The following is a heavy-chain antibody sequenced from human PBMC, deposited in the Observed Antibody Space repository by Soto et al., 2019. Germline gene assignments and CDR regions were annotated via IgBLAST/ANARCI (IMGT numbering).Heavy chain of an antibody. J-gene: IGHJ4*02. D-gene: IGHD6-13*01. CDR3: ARVGKPRYYFDY. CDR1: GGSISGYY. CDR2: MYNTGST. Sequence: PSETLSLTCTVSGGSISGYYWSWIRQPPGKGLEWIGYMYNTGSTVYNPSFKSRVTISVDTSKNQFSLKLNSVTAADTAVYYCARVGKPRYYFDYWGQGTLVTVSS. V-gene: IGHV4-59*13.